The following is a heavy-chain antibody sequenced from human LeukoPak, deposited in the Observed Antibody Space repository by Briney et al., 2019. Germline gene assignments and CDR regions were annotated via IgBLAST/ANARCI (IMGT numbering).Heavy chain of an antibody. Sequence: PGGSLRLSCAASGFTFSSYWVSWVRQAPGKGLEWVANIKQDGSEKYYVDSVKGRFTISRDNAKNSLYLQMNSLRAEDTAVYYCARDYRYCSGGSCYGFDPWGQGTLVTVSS. CDR2: IKQDGSEK. CDR3: ARDYRYCSGGSCYGFDP. D-gene: IGHD2-15*01. V-gene: IGHV3-7*01. CDR1: GFTFSSYW. J-gene: IGHJ5*02.